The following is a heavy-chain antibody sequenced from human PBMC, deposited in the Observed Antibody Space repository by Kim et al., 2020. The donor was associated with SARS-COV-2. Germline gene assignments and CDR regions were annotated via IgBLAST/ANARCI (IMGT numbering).Heavy chain of an antibody. CDR2: N. Sequence: NAFAISVKSRITINPDTSKNQFSLQLNSVTPEDTALYYCARENFDWVIDYWGQGTLVTVSS. CDR3: ARENFDWVIDY. J-gene: IGHJ4*02. V-gene: IGHV6-1*01. D-gene: IGHD3-9*01.